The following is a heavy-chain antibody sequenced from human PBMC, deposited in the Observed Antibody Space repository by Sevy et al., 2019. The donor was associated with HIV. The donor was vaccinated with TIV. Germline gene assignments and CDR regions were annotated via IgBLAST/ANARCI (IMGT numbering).Heavy chain of an antibody. CDR1: GYTFTGYY. D-gene: IGHD3-10*01. Sequence: ASVKVSCKASGYTFTGYYMHWVRQAPGQGLEWMGWINPNSGGTNYAQKFQGRVTMTRDTSISTAYMELSRLRSDDTAVYYCARERRVLLWFGELGYGMDVWGQGTTVTVSS. CDR3: ARERRVLLWFGELGYGMDV. CDR2: INPNSGGT. J-gene: IGHJ6*02. V-gene: IGHV1-2*02.